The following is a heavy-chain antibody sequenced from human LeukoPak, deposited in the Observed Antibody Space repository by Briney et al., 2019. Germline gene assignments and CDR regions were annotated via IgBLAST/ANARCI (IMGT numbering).Heavy chain of an antibody. D-gene: IGHD6-19*01. J-gene: IGHJ4*02. CDR2: IYYSGST. CDR1: GGSISGSTYY. V-gene: IGHV4-39*02. Sequence: SETLSLTCTVYGGSISGSTYYWGWIRQPPGKGLEWIGSIYYSGSTYYNPSLKSRVTISVDTSKNHFSLNLNSVTAADAAVYSCATTRAGTGFDNWGQGTLVTVSS. CDR3: ATTRAGTGFDN.